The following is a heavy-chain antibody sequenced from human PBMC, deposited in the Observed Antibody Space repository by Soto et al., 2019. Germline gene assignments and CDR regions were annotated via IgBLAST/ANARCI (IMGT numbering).Heavy chain of an antibody. CDR1: GFSLSTTGVR. Sequence: SRPTLVNPTQTLTMTCTFSGFSLSTTGVRVSWVRQPPGKALEWLARIDWDDDKFYSTSLKTRLTISKDTSKNQVVLTMTNMDPVDTATYYCALIPEYSYAFGNWGQGTLVTVYS. J-gene: IGHJ4*02. CDR3: ALIPEYSYAFGN. V-gene: IGHV2-70*04. D-gene: IGHD5-18*01. CDR2: IDWDDDK.